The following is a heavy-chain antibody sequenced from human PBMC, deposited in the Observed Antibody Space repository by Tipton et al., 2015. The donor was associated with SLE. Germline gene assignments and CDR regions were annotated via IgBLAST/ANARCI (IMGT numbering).Heavy chain of an antibody. D-gene: IGHD6-13*01. CDR1: GGSISSSSYY. CDR3: ARAWSGYSSSWYGDYFDY. J-gene: IGHJ4*02. CDR2: IYYSGST. Sequence: TLSLTCTVPGGSISSSSYYWGWIRQPPGRGLEWIGNIYYSGSTYYNPSLKSRVTISVDTSKNQFSLKLSSVTAADTAVYYCARAWSGYSSSWYGDYFDYWGQGTLVTVSS. V-gene: IGHV4-39*07.